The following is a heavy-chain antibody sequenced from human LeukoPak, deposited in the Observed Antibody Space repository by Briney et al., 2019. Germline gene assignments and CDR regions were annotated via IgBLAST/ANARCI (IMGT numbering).Heavy chain of an antibody. Sequence: SETLSLTCTVSGGSISSYYWSWIPQPAGKGLEWIGRIYTSGSTNYNPSLKSRVTISVDKSKNQFSLKLSSVTAADTAVYYCARDRVGATSYFDYWGQGTLVTVSS. CDR3: ARDRVGATSYFDY. CDR1: GGSISSYY. CDR2: IYTSGST. J-gene: IGHJ4*02. V-gene: IGHV4-4*07. D-gene: IGHD1-26*01.